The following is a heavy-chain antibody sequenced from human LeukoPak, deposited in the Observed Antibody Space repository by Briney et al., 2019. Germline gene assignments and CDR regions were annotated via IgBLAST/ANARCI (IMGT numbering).Heavy chain of an antibody. CDR2: VSGGGGST. J-gene: IGHJ4*02. D-gene: IGHD3-22*01. Sequence: GGSLRLSCAASGFIFSSYAMSWVRQAPGKGLEWVSSVSGGGGSTYYADSVKGRFAISRDNSKSTLFLQMNSLRAEDTAVYYCAKSSYYDSSGYYREYYFDYWGQGTLVTVSS. V-gene: IGHV3-23*01. CDR3: AKSSYYDSSGYYREYYFDY. CDR1: GFIFSSYA.